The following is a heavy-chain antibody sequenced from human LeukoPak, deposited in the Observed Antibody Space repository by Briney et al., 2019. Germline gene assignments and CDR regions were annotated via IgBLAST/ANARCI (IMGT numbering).Heavy chain of an antibody. D-gene: IGHD6-13*01. J-gene: IGHJ3*02. CDR1: GYSISSGYY. Sequence: PSETLSLTCTVSGYSISSGYYWGWIRQPPGKGLEWIGSIYHSGSTYYNPSLKSRVTISVDTSKNQFSLKLSSVTAADTAVYYCARAKGSSSRTSKRAFDIWGQGTMVTVSS. CDR3: ARAKGSSSRTSKRAFDI. V-gene: IGHV4-38-2*02. CDR2: IYHSGST.